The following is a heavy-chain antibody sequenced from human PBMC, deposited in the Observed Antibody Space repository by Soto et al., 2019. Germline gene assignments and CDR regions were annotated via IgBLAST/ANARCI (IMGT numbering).Heavy chain of an antibody. CDR2: INHSGST. CDR1: GGSFSGYY. CDR3: ARTRIAARPTRAGNYYYYMDV. Sequence: PSETLSLTCAVYGGSFSGYYWSWIRQPPGKGLELIGEINHSGSTNYNPSPKSRVTISVDTSKNQFSLKLSSVTAADTAVYYCARTRIAARPTRAGNYYYYMDVWGKGTTVTVSS. J-gene: IGHJ6*03. V-gene: IGHV4-34*01. D-gene: IGHD6-6*01.